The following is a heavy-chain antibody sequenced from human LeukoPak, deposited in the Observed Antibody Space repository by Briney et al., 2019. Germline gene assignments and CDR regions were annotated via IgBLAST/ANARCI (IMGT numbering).Heavy chain of an antibody. CDR1: GFTFSSYS. Sequence: GGSLRLSCAASGFTFSSYSMNWVRQAPGKGLEWVSSISSSSSYIYYADSVKGRFTISRDNAKNSLFLQMNSLRAEDTAVYFCARVKQQLVRLLGRDTTCYYYYYMDVWGKGTTVTVSS. V-gene: IGHV3-21*01. J-gene: IGHJ6*03. CDR3: ARVKQQLVRLLGRDTTCYYYYYMDV. D-gene: IGHD6-13*01. CDR2: ISSSSSYI.